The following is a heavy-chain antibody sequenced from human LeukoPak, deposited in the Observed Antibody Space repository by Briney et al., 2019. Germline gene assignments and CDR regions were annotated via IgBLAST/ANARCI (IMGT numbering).Heavy chain of an antibody. CDR1: GYTLTTYW. J-gene: IGHJ5*02. D-gene: IGHD2-2*01. CDR2: IYPGDSEI. Sequence: GESLKISCQTTGYTLTTYWIGWVRQMPGKDLEWMGAIYPGDSEIRYSPSFQGQVTIAADKSTKAATLQWNSLKASDTAIYYCARLGGRYCGRSSCYLFGPWGQGTLVTVSS. V-gene: IGHV5-51*01. CDR3: ARLGGRYCGRSSCYLFGP.